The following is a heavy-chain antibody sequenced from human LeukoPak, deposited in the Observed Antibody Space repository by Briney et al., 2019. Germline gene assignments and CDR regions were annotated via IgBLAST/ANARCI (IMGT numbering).Heavy chain of an antibody. V-gene: IGHV1-3*01. CDR3: ARALIPLETAGRDPISDF. CDR1: GYSFASYA. D-gene: IGHD5-18*01. Sequence: GASVKVSCKTSGYSFASYAIHWVRQAPGQRLEWVGWINPDNGHTKYSPKFQGRVSMTRDTSAATAYMDLSSLKSEDTAVYSCARALIPLETAGRDPISDFWGQGTLVTVSS. J-gene: IGHJ4*02. CDR2: INPDNGHT.